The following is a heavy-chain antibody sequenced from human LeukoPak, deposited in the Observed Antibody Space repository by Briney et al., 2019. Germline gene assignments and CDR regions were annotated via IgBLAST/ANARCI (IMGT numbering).Heavy chain of an antibody. CDR1: GGSISSYY. Sequence: SETLSLTCAASGGSISSYYWSWIRQPPGKGLEWIGYIYYSGSTNYNPSLKSRVTISVDTSNNQFSLKLSSVTAADTAVYYCARDTRNYYYYYMDVWGKGTTVTVSS. CDR2: IYYSGST. D-gene: IGHD6-6*01. CDR3: ARDTRNYYYYYMDV. J-gene: IGHJ6*03. V-gene: IGHV4-59*01.